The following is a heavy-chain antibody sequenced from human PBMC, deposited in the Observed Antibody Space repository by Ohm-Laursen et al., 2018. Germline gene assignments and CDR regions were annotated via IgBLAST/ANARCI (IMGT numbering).Heavy chain of an antibody. V-gene: IGHV1-69*01. CDR2: IIPIFGTA. J-gene: IGHJ6*02. Sequence: SSVKVSCKASGGTFSSYAISWVRQAPGQGLEWMGGIIPIFGTANHAQKFQGRVTITADESTSTAYMELSSLRSEDTAVYYCAIGDVLRYFDWLIYGMDVWGQGTTVTVSS. D-gene: IGHD3-9*01. CDR3: AIGDVLRYFDWLIYGMDV. CDR1: GGTFSSYA.